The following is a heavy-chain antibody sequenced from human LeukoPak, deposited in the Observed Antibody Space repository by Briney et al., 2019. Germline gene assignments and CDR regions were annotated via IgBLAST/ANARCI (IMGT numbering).Heavy chain of an antibody. CDR1: GFTFSSYS. D-gene: IGHD2-2*01. CDR2: IRSSTTYV. CDR3: ARDGPLRSPTSGWFDP. V-gene: IGHV3-21*06. Sequence: GGSLRLSCAASGFTFSSYSMNWVRQAPGKGLEWVSSIRSSTTYVYYADSVKGRFTISRDDAKNSLYLQMSGLRAEDTGVYCCARDGPLRSPTSGWFDPWGQGTLVTVSS. J-gene: IGHJ5*02.